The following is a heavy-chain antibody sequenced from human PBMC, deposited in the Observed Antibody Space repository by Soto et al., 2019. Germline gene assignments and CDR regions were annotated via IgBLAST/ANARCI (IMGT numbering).Heavy chain of an antibody. D-gene: IGHD2-2*01. CDR3: ARPDCSSTSCYPTLDY. Sequence: QVPLVQSGAEVKKPGASVKVSCKASGYTFTSYAMHWVRQAPGQRLEWMGWINAGNGNTKYSQKFQGRVTITRDTSASTAYMELSSLRSEDTAVYYCARPDCSSTSCYPTLDYWGEGTLVTVSS. CDR2: INAGNGNT. V-gene: IGHV1-3*01. J-gene: IGHJ4*02. CDR1: GYTFTSYA.